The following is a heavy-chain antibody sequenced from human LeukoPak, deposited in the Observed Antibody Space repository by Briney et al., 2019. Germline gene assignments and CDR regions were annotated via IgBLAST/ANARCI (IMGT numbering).Heavy chain of an antibody. V-gene: IGHV1-24*01. Sequence: ASVKVSRKVSGYTLTELSMHWVRQAPGKGLEWMGGFDPEDGETIYAQKFQGRVTMTEDTSTDTAYMELSSLRAEDTAVYYCAKDPRYDPMVRGVYAPLGGMDVWGQGTTVTVSS. J-gene: IGHJ6*02. D-gene: IGHD3-10*01. CDR3: AKDPRYDPMVRGVYAPLGGMDV. CDR1: GYTLTELS. CDR2: FDPEDGET.